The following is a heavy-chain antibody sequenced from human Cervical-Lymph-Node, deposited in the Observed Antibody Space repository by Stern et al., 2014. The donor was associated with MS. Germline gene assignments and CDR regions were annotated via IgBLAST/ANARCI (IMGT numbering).Heavy chain of an antibody. J-gene: IGHJ4*02. D-gene: IGHD6-13*01. CDR1: GFTFTSSA. Sequence: VQLVQSGPEVKKPGTSVKVSYKASGFTFTSSAVQWVRQARGQRLEWIGWIVVGSGNTNYAQKFQERVTITRDMSTSTAYMELSSLRSEDTAVYYCAAGSSSWYYFDYWGQGTLVTVSS. CDR2: IVVGSGNT. CDR3: AAGSSSWYYFDY. V-gene: IGHV1-58*01.